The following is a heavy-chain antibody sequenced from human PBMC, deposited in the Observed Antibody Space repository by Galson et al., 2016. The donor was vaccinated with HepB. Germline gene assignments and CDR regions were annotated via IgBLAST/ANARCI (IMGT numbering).Heavy chain of an antibody. D-gene: IGHD5-12*01. V-gene: IGHV3-30*18. CDR1: GLTLSSYG. Sequence: SLRLSCAASGLTLSSYGMHWVRQAPGKGLEWVAVILYDGSNKYYADSVKGRFTISRDNSKNTLYLQMNSLRAEDTAVYYCAKDRNRYDFYSMDVWGQGTTVTVSS. CDR3: AKDRNRYDFYSMDV. CDR2: ILYDGSNK. J-gene: IGHJ6*02.